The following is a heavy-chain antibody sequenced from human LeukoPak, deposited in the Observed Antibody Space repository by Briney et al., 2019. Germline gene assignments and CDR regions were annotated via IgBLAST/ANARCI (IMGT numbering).Heavy chain of an antibody. V-gene: IGHV3-48*04. CDR3: VRDYTYAFDS. Sequence: GGSLRLSCATSGFTFSSYSMNWVRQAPGKGLEWLSYITTSGATIHYADSVKGRFTMSRDNAKSSLYLQMNSLRAEDTAVYYCVRDYTYAFDSWGQGTLVTVSS. CDR2: ITTSGATI. J-gene: IGHJ4*02. CDR1: GFTFSSYS. D-gene: IGHD3-16*01.